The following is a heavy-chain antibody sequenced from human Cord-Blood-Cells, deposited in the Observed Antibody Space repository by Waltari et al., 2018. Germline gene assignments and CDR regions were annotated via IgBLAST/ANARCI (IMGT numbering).Heavy chain of an antibody. V-gene: IGHV4-34*01. Sequence: QVQLQQWGAGLLKPSETLSLTCAVYGGSFSGSYWSWLRQHPGKGREWFGEINHSGSTNYNPSLKSRVTISVDTSKNQFSLKLSSVTAADTAVYYCARLIAAGDYYYGMDVWGQGTTVTVSS. CDR1: GGSFSGSY. CDR2: INHSGST. CDR3: ARLIAAGDYYYGMDV. J-gene: IGHJ6*02. D-gene: IGHD6-25*01.